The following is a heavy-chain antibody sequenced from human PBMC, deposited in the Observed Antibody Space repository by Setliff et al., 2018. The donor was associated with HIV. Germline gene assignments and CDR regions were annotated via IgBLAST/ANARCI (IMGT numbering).Heavy chain of an antibody. Sequence: PSETLSLTCTVSGDSITSGHFYWGWIRQAPGKGLERIGNILDGRVTFFNPSLRGRVTISVDASKNQVSLNLRSVTAADSAVYHCARPHSGRGGGAYFDPWGQGILVTVSS. CDR2: ILDGRVT. CDR1: GDSITSGHFY. D-gene: IGHD6-19*01. V-gene: IGHV4-39*01. CDR3: ARPHSGRGGGAYFDP. J-gene: IGHJ5*02.